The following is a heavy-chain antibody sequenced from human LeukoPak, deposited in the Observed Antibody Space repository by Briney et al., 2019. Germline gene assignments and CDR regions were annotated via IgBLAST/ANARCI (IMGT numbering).Heavy chain of an antibody. CDR2: IRSKAYGGTA. D-gene: IGHD3-9*01. CDR3: TREIRYFDWFQADY. J-gene: IGHJ4*02. CDR1: GFTFGDHS. Sequence: GRSLRLSCTASGFTFGDHSVSWFRQAPGKGLEWVGFIRSKAYGGTAEYAASVKGRFTISRDDSKSVACLQMDSLKTEDTAVYYCTREIRYFDWFQADYWGQGTLVTVSS. V-gene: IGHV3-49*03.